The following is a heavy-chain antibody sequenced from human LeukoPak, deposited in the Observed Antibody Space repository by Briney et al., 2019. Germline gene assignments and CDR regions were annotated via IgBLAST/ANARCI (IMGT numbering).Heavy chain of an antibody. J-gene: IGHJ3*02. CDR3: ARGAPSSYSSSWGFDI. CDR1: GYTFTSYY. CDR2: IIPIFGTA. Sequence: GASVKVSCKASGYTFTSYYMHWVRQAPGQGLEWMGGIIPIFGTANYAQKFQGRVTITTDESTSTAYMELSSLRSEDTAVYYCARGAPSSYSSSWGFDIWGQGTMVTVSS. D-gene: IGHD6-13*01. V-gene: IGHV1-69*05.